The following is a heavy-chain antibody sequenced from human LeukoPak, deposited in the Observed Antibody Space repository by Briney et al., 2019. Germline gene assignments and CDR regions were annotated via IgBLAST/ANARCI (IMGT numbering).Heavy chain of an antibody. D-gene: IGHD5-24*01. CDR3: SRHPDGSAGLIQH. V-gene: IGHV4-61*02. CDR2: VSTSGST. CDR1: GGSVITNYYY. Sequence: SLETLSLTCSVSGGSVITNYYYWNWLRQPPGKELEWIGRVSTSGSTNYNPSLNSRVTMSVDASKNQFSLSLISGTAADTALYYCSRHPDGSAGLIQH. J-gene: IGHJ1*01.